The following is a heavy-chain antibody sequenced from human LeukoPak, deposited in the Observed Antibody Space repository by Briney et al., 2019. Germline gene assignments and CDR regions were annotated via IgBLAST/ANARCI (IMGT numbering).Heavy chain of an antibody. CDR1: GFTFNKYS. Sequence: GGSLRLSCAASGFTFNKYSMSWVRQAPGKGLEWITYIDGGSANIYYADSVKDRFTTSRDNAKNSVYLHMNSLRAEDTAVYYCATYGRDGYKGFYWGQGTLVTVSS. CDR3: ATYGRDGYKGFY. CDR2: IDGGSANI. J-gene: IGHJ4*02. V-gene: IGHV3-48*04. D-gene: IGHD5-24*01.